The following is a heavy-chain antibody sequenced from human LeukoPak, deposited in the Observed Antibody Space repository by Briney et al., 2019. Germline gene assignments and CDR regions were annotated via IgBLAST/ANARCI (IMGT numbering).Heavy chain of an antibody. Sequence: GASVKVSCKVSGYTLTELSMHWVRQAPGKGLEWMGGFDPEDGETIYAQKFQGRVTMTEDTSTDTAYMELSSLRSEDTAMYYCATGVTIFGVVIIPLVYWGQGTLVTVSS. CDR3: ATGVTIFGVVIIPLVY. J-gene: IGHJ4*02. CDR1: GYTLTELS. CDR2: FDPEDGET. D-gene: IGHD3-3*01. V-gene: IGHV1-24*01.